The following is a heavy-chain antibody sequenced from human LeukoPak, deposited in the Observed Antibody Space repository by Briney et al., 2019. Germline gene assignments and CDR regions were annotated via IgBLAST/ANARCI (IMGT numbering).Heavy chain of an antibody. V-gene: IGHV4-34*01. J-gene: IGHJ4*02. Sequence: SETLSLTCAVYGGSFSGYYWSWIHQPPGKGLEWIGEINHSGSTNYNPSLKSRVTISVDTSKNQFSLKLSSVTAADTAVYYCARAPTVTTSDYWGQGTLVTVSS. CDR2: INHSGST. CDR3: ARAPTVTTSDY. D-gene: IGHD4-17*01. CDR1: GGSFSGYY.